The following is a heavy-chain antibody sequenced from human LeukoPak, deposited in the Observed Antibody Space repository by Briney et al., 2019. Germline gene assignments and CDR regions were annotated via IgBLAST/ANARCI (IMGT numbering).Heavy chain of an antibody. V-gene: IGHV3-30*02. CDR3: AKDEAAAGVDFDY. Sequence: SGGSLRLSCAASGFTFSSYWMSWARQARGKGLEWVSFIRSDGSVKYYADSVRGRFTISRDNSKNTLYLQMNSLRAEDTAVYYCAKDEAAAGVDFDYWGQGTLVTVYS. CDR1: GFTFSSYW. D-gene: IGHD6-13*01. CDR2: IRSDGSVK. J-gene: IGHJ4*02.